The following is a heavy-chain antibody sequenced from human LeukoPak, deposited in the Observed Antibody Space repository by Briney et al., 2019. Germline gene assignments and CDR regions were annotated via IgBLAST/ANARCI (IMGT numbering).Heavy chain of an antibody. Sequence: LETLSLTCSVSGDSISSTSYYWAWIRQPPGKGLEWIGSIYYSRNTYYNPSLKSRVTISAVASKNQYSLELSSVTAADTVIYYCARRRLGLLYFFDYWGQGTLVTVSS. CDR2: IYYSRNT. D-gene: IGHD2-2*01. CDR1: GDSISSTSYY. J-gene: IGHJ4*02. CDR3: ARRRLGLLYFFDY. V-gene: IGHV4-39*01.